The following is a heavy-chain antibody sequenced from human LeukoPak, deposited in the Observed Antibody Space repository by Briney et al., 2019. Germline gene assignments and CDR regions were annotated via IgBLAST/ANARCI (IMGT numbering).Heavy chain of an antibody. CDR2: INSDGSST. CDR1: GFTFSSYW. J-gene: IGHJ4*02. D-gene: IGHD3-22*01. CDR3: ASPLAAYYYDSSGYYYRY. Sequence: SGGSLRLSCAASGFTFSSYWMHWVRQAPGKGLVWVSRINSDGSSTSYADSVKGRFTIPRDNAKNTLYLQMNSLRAEDTAVYYCASPLAAYYYDSSGYYYRYWGQGTLVTVSS. V-gene: IGHV3-74*01.